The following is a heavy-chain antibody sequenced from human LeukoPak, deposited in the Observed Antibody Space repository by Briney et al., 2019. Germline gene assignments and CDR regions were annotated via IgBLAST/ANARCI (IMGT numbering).Heavy chain of an antibody. CDR1: GFTFTSSA. CDR2: IVVGSGNT. J-gene: IGHJ4*02. V-gene: IGHV1-58*02. CDR3: ATVGTHSGWYDY. Sequence: SVKVSCKAPGFTFTSSAMQWVRQARGQRLEWIGWIVVGSGNTNYAQKFQERVTITRDMSTSTAYMGLSSLRSEDTAVYYCATVGTHSGWYDYWGQGALVTVSS. D-gene: IGHD6-19*01.